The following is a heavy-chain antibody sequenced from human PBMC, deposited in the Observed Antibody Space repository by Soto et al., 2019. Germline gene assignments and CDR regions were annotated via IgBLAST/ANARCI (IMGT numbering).Heavy chain of an antibody. D-gene: IGHD3-9*01. CDR2: ISAYNGNT. V-gene: IGHV1-18*01. Sequence: ASVKVSCKDSGYTITGYGISWVRQAPGQGLEWMGWISAYNGNTNYAQKLQGRVTMTTDTSTSTAYMELRRLRSDGTAVYYCARVSDFIFYTTGAQYYLMAVRGQGTTDTGSS. J-gene: IGHJ6*01. CDR1: GYTITGYG. CDR3: ARVSDFIFYTTGAQYYLMAV.